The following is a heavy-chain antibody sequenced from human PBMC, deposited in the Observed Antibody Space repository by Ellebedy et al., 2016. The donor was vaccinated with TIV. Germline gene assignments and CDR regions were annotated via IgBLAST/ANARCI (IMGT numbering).Heavy chain of an antibody. Sequence: ASVKVSCKASGYTFTGYPINWVRQAPGQGLEWLGWINMNTGNPTYAQGFSGRFDFSLEPSVSTAYLQITCLKAEDTAVYFCARDSRYNWNDWDFYHMDVWGKGTTVTVSS. D-gene: IGHD1-20*01. CDR2: INMNTGNP. J-gene: IGHJ6*03. CDR1: GYTFTGYP. CDR3: ARDSRYNWNDWDFYHMDV. V-gene: IGHV7-4-1*02.